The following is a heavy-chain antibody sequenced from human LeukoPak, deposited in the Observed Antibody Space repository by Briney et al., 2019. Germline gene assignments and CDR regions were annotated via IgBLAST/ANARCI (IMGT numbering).Heavy chain of an antibody. D-gene: IGHD6-19*01. CDR2: IYYSGST. CDR3: ARDGPAVAGPGN. V-gene: IGHV4-59*12. J-gene: IGHJ4*02. CDR1: GGSISSYY. Sequence: PSETLSLTCTVSGGSISSYYWSWIRRPPGKGLEWIGYIYYSGSTNYNPSLKSRVTISVDTSKNQFSLKLSSVTAADTAVYYCARDGPAVAGPGNWGQGTLVTVSS.